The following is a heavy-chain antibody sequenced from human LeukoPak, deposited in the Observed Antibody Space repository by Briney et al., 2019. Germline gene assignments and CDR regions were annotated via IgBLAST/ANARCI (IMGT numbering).Heavy chain of an antibody. CDR1: GGSISSHY. Sequence: SETLSLTCTVSGGSISSHYRSWIRQPPGKGLEWIGYIYYSGSTNYNPSLKSRVTISVDTSKDQFSLKLSSVTAADTAVYYCARVRHSGYSYVLGYYYYMDVWGKGTTVTVSS. V-gene: IGHV4-59*11. CDR2: IYYSGST. CDR3: ARVRHSGYSYVLGYYYYMDV. J-gene: IGHJ6*03. D-gene: IGHD5-18*01.